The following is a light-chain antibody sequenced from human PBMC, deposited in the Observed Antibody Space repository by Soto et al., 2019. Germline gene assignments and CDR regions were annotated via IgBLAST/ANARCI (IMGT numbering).Light chain of an antibody. CDR2: WAS. CDR1: QSVLYSSKNKNY. J-gene: IGKJ1*01. Sequence: DIVMTQSPDSLAVSLGERATINCKSSQSVLYSSKNKNYLAWYQQKPGQPPKLLIHWASTRESGVPDRFSCSGSGTDFTLTISSLQAEDVAVYYCQQYYSTPWTFGQGTKVEIK. V-gene: IGKV4-1*01. CDR3: QQYYSTPWT.